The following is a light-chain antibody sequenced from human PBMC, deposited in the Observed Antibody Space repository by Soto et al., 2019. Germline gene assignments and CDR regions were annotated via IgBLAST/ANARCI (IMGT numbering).Light chain of an antibody. V-gene: IGLV1-40*01. Sequence: QSVLTQPPSVSGAPGQSVAISCTGSSSNIGAGYDVHWYQHLPGRAPKLLVYANNNRPSGVPDRFSGSKSGTSASLAITGLQAEDEADYYCQSYDSALSAVVFGGGTSSPS. CDR3: QSYDSALSAVV. CDR1: SSNIGAGYD. J-gene: IGLJ2*01. CDR2: ANN.